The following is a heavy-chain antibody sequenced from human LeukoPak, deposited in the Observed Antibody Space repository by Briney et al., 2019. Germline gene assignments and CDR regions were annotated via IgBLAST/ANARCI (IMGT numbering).Heavy chain of an antibody. V-gene: IGHV1-2*02. Sequence: GASVKVSCKASGYSFTAFYIHWVRQAPGQGLEWMGWINPNSGGTNYAQNFQGRVTMTRDTYITTAYMDLSRLRLDDTAVYYCAVGRRTDFDYWGQGTLVTVSS. CDR3: AVGRRTDFDY. D-gene: IGHD1-26*01. CDR2: INPNSGGT. CDR1: GYSFTAFY. J-gene: IGHJ4*02.